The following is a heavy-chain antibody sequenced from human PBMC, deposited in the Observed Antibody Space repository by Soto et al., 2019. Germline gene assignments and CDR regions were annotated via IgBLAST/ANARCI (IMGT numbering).Heavy chain of an antibody. Sequence: SETLSVTCAVSDYSSSNVYYWAWIRQPPGKGLEGIGSIYYSGNTYYNPCLTRRFTISVDWPKNQFSLKLDSLTPADTAVYYCPRQGHGSGPNWFDSVAQGALVTVSS. V-gene: IGHV4-38-2*01. CDR1: DYSSSNVYY. CDR3: PRQGHGSGPNWFDS. CDR2: IYYSGNT. D-gene: IGHD3-10*01. J-gene: IGHJ5*01.